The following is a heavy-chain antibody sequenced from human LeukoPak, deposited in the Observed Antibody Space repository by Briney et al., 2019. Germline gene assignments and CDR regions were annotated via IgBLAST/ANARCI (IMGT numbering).Heavy chain of an antibody. J-gene: IGHJ5*02. CDR2: IYYRGNT. CDR1: GGSISGSSYY. CDR3: ARRPRAGWFDP. Sequence: PSETLSLTRTVSGGSISGSSYYWGWIRQPPGKGLEWIGTIYYRGNTYYNPSLKSRVSISVDTSKNQFSLSLRSVTAADTAVYYCARRPRAGWFDPWGQGTLVTVSS. V-gene: IGHV4-39*07.